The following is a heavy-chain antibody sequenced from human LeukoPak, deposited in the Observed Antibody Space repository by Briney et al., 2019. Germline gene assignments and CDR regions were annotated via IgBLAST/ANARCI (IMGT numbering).Heavy chain of an antibody. CDR3: ARDAPPKYYDFWGGYYYYYGMDV. CDR1: GFSFSMYA. J-gene: IGHJ6*02. D-gene: IGHD3-3*01. Sequence: RPGGSLRLSCAASGFSFSMYAMSWVRQAPGKGLEWVSSISSSSSYIYYADSVKGRFTISRDNAKNSLYLQMNSLRAEDTAVYYCARDAPPKYYDFWGGYYYYYGMDVWGQGTTVTVSS. CDR2: ISSSSSYI. V-gene: IGHV3-21*01.